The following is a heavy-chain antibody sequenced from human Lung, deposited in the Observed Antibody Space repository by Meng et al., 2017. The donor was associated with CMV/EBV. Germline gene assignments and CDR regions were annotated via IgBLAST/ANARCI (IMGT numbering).Heavy chain of an antibody. J-gene: IGHJ4*02. Sequence: GGSLRLXXKGSGYNFANYWIGWVRQVPGKGLEWMGSVYPDDSDTRYRPSFQGQVTISADRSISTAYLQWKSLKPSDTDMYYCARRAWENLSIDFWGQGTLVTVSS. CDR3: ARRAWENLSIDF. CDR1: GYNFANYW. V-gene: IGHV5-51*01. D-gene: IGHD1-26*01. CDR2: VYPDDSDT.